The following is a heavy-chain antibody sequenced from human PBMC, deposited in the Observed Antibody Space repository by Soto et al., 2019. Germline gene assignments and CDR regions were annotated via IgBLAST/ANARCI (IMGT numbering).Heavy chain of an antibody. Sequence: PVESLKIHCNGSGCIFPSYWIGWVRQMPGKGLEWMGIIYPGDSDTRYSPSFQGQVTISADKSISTAYLQWSSLKASDTAMYYCARQGSSGWNRFDYWGQGTLVTVSS. D-gene: IGHD6-19*01. J-gene: IGHJ4*02. CDR2: IYPGDSDT. V-gene: IGHV5-51*01. CDR3: ARQGSSGWNRFDY. CDR1: GCIFPSYW.